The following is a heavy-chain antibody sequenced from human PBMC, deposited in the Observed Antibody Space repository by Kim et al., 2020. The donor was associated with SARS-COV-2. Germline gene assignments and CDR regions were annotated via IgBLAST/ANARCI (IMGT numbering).Heavy chain of an antibody. CDR2: INAGNGNT. CDR1: GYTFTSYA. V-gene: IGHV1-3*01. Sequence: ASVKVSCKASGYTFTSYAMHWVRQAPGQRLEWMGWINAGNGNTKYSQKFQGRVTITRDTSASTAYMELSSLRSEDTAVYYCARGPAGRGLPYYYYYYMDVWGKGTTVTVSS. D-gene: IGHD4-17*01. CDR3: ARGPAGRGLPYYYYYYMDV. J-gene: IGHJ6*03.